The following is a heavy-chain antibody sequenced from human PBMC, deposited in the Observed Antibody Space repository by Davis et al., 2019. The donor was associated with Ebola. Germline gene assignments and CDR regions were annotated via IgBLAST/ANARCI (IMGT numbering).Heavy chain of an antibody. CDR2: IKQDGSDK. Sequence: GESLKISCVVSGFTFSTYWMSWVRQVPGKWLEWVANIKQDGSDKQYVDSVKGRFTISRDNAKNSLYLQMNTLRAEDTALYHCAIPARGLQLPETSWGQGTLVTVSS. J-gene: IGHJ5*02. CDR3: AIPARGLQLPETS. D-gene: IGHD1-1*01. V-gene: IGHV3-7*03. CDR1: GFTFSTYW.